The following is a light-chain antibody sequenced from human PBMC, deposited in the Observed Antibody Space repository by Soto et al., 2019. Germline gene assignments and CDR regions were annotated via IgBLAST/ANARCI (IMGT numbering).Light chain of an antibody. CDR2: GAS. Sequence: DIQMTQSPSSLSASEGDRVTISCRASQKISTFLNWYQQKPGKAPKLLIYGASTLHRGVPARFSRSRAGSAFHPPNSSLRAHDFAIYYCTHTNNTPPTFGQGTKVDI. J-gene: IGKJ1*01. CDR3: THTNNTPPT. CDR1: QKISTF. V-gene: IGKV1-39*01.